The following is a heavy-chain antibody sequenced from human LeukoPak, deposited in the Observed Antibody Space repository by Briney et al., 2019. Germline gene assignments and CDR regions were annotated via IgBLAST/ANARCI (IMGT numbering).Heavy chain of an antibody. CDR3: ARDHTGYEYGSFTYHYQYMDV. D-gene: IGHD5-12*01. J-gene: IGHJ6*03. CDR2: IKPDGGEK. CDR1: GFTFNNYW. Sequence: PGGSLRLSCAASGFTFNNYWMSWVRQAPGKGLEWVANIKPDGGEKYYADSVKGRFTISRVNAKNSMYLQMNSLRADDTAVYYCARDHTGYEYGSFTYHYQYMDVWGKGTTVTVSS. V-gene: IGHV3-7*01.